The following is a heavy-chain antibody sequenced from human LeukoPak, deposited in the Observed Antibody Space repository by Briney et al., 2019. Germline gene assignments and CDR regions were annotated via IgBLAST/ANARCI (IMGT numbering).Heavy chain of an antibody. Sequence: GGSLRLSCAASGFTFSGYGMHWVRQAPGKGLEWVAVIWYDGSNKYYADSVKGRFTISRDNSKNTLYLQMNSLRAEDTAVYYCAREDIAAGNWFDPWGQGTLVTVSS. CDR3: AREDIAAGNWFDP. D-gene: IGHD6-13*01. J-gene: IGHJ5*02. CDR2: IWYDGSNK. CDR1: GFTFSGYG. V-gene: IGHV3-33*01.